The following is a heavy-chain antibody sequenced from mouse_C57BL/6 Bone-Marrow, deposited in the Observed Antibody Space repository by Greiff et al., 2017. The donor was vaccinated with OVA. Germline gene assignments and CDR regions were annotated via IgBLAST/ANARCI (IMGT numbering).Heavy chain of an antibody. J-gene: IGHJ2*01. CDR2: IDPNSGGT. CDR1: GYTFTSYW. CDR3: ASSPSYSLYSFDY. V-gene: IGHV1-72*01. Sequence: VQLQQPGAELVKPGASVRLSCKASGYTFTSYWMHWVKQRPGRGLEWIGRIDPNSGGTKYNEKFKSKATLTVDKPSSTAYMQLSSLTSENSAVSYCASSPSYSLYSFDYWGQGTTLTVSS. D-gene: IGHD1-1*01.